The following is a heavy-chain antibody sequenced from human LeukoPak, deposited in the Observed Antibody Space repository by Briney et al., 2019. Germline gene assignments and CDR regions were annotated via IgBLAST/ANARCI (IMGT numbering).Heavy chain of an antibody. CDR3: ARDRTSTEESFDY. J-gene: IGHJ4*02. V-gene: IGHV3-33*01. Sequence: GGSLRLSCAASGFTFSSYGMHWVRQAPGKGLEWVAVIWYDGSNKYYADSVKGRFTISRDNSKNTLYLQMNSLRAEDTAVYYCARDRTSTEESFDYWGQGTLVTVSS. D-gene: IGHD5/OR15-5a*01. CDR1: GFTFSSYG. CDR2: IWYDGSNK.